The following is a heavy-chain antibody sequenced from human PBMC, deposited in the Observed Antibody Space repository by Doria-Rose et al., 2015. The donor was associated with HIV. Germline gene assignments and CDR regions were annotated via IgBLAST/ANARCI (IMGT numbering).Heavy chain of an antibody. J-gene: IGHJ4*02. CDR2: ICSDDER. CDR1: GVSLSSPGMG. D-gene: IGHD6-13*01. Sequence: ESGPVLVKPTETLTLTCTVSGVSLSSPGMGVGWIRQPPGKALEWLANICSDDERAYTTSLKSRLTISRRTSKCQVVLTMTDMDPVDTATYYCARIKSSRWYHKYYFDFWGQGTPVIVSA. CDR3: ARIKSSRWYHKYYFDF. V-gene: IGHV2-26*01.